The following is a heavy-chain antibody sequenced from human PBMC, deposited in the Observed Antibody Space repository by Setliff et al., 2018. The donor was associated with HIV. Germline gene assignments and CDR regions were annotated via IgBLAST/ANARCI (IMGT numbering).Heavy chain of an antibody. CDR1: GGSFSVYY. J-gene: IGHJ6*03. Sequence: SETLSLTCAVSGGSFSVYYWRWIRQPPGKGLEWIGEINHSGRTNYNPSLKSRVTISVDTSKNQFSLKLSSVTAADTAVYYCARDRSNWNYGKNYMDVWGKGTTVTVSS. V-gene: IGHV4-34*01. CDR3: ARDRSNWNYGKNYMDV. D-gene: IGHD1-7*01. CDR2: INHSGRT.